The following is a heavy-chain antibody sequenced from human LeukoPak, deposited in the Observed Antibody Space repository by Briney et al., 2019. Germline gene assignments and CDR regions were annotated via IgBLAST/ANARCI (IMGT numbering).Heavy chain of an antibody. D-gene: IGHD1-26*01. V-gene: IGHV3-30-3*01. Sequence: GRTLRLSCAASGFTFSSYAMHWVPQAPGKGRVGVAVISYDGSNKYYADSVKGRFTIYRDNSKNTLYLQMNSLRAEDTAVYYCAREGVGTLEPFDYWGEGTLVTVSS. CDR1: GFTFSSYA. J-gene: IGHJ4*02. CDR2: ISYDGSNK. CDR3: AREGVGTLEPFDY.